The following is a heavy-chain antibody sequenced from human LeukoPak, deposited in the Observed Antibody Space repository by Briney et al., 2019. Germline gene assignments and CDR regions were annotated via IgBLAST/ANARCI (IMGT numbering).Heavy chain of an antibody. J-gene: IGHJ3*01. CDR1: GFTFSSSD. Sequence: GGSLRLSCAASGFTFSSSDMTWVRQAPGKGLEWVSVIGASGADTYYSDSVKGRFTVSRDNSQNTLFLHMSSLRAEDTAVYFCARRPRDTSGYYLGAFHDWGQGTTVTVSS. D-gene: IGHD3-22*01. CDR3: ARRPRDTSGYYLGAFHD. CDR2: IGASGADT. V-gene: IGHV3-23*01.